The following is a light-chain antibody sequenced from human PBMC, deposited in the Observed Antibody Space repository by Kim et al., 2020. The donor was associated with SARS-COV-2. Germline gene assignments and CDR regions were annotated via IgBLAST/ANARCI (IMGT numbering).Light chain of an antibody. CDR2: EAS. J-gene: IGKJ2*01. CDR1: HDINNY. CDR3: QQFDILPYT. Sequence: DIQMTQSPSSLSASVGDRVTITCQASHDINNYLHWYQQKAGKAPKVLIYEASNLETGAPPRFIGSRSGTDFRFIITSLQPEDAATYYCQQFDILPYTFGQGTKLEI. V-gene: IGKV1-33*01.